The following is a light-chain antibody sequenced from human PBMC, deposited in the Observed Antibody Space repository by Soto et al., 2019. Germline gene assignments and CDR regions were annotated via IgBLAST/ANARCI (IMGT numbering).Light chain of an antibody. CDR3: SSYTSSSTLV. Sequence: QSALTQPASVSGSPGQSITISCTGTSGDVGGYTYVSWYQQHPGKAPKLIIYDVSNRPSGVSNRFSGSKSGNTASLTISGLQAEDEADYYCSSYTSSSTLVFGGGPQLTVL. CDR1: SGDVGGYTY. CDR2: DVS. J-gene: IGLJ2*01. V-gene: IGLV2-14*03.